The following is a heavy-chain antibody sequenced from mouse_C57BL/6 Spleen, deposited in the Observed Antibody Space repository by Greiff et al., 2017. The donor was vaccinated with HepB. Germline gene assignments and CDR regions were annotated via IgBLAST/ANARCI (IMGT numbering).Heavy chain of an antibody. Sequence: EVKLQESGPELVKPGASVKMSCKASGYTFTDYNMHWVKQRHGKSLEWIGYINPNNGGTSYNQKFKGKATLTVNKSSSTAYMELRSLTSEDSAVYYCASYDYYYFDYWGQGTTLTVSS. J-gene: IGHJ2*01. CDR3: ASYDYYYFDY. CDR2: INPNNGGT. V-gene: IGHV1-22*01. CDR1: GYTFTDYN. D-gene: IGHD2-4*01.